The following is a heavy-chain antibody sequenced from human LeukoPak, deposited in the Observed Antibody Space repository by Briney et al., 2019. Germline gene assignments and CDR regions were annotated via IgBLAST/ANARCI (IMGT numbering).Heavy chain of an antibody. J-gene: IGHJ6*02. CDR3: AKGSRGLLPRRPYYYGMDV. D-gene: IGHD2-15*01. V-gene: IGHV3-23*01. Sequence: PGGSLRLSCAASGFTFSSYAMSWVRQAPGKGLEWVSAISGSGGSTYYADSVKGRFTISRDNSKNTLYLQMNSLRAEDTAVYYCAKGSRGLLPRRPYYYGMDVWGQGTTVTVSS. CDR1: GFTFSSYA. CDR2: ISGSGGST.